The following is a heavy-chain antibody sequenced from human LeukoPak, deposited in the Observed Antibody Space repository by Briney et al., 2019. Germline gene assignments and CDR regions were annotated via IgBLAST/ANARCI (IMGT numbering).Heavy chain of an antibody. CDR2: ISGNGGST. J-gene: IGHJ4*02. CDR1: GFTFSSYA. V-gene: IGHV3-23*01. D-gene: IGHD6-13*01. CDR3: ARGDIAAAGIYYFDY. Sequence: GGSLRLSCAASGFTFSSYAMAWVRQAPRKGLEWVSTISGNGGSTFYAHSVMGRFTISRDRSKNTLYLQMNSLRAEDTAVYYCARGDIAAAGIYYFDYGGQGTLVTVSS.